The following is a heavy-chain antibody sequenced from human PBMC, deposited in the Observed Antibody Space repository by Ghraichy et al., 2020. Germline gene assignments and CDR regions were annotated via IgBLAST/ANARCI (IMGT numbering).Heavy chain of an antibody. V-gene: IGHV1-8*01. CDR3: ARGEDGMDV. J-gene: IGHJ6*02. CDR1: GYTFTSYD. Sequence: ASVKVSCKASGYTFTSYDINWVRQATGQGLEWMGWMNPNSGNTGYAQKFQGRVTMTRNTSISTAYMELRSLSSEETAVYYGARGEDGMDVWGQGTTVTVSS. CDR2: MNPNSGNT.